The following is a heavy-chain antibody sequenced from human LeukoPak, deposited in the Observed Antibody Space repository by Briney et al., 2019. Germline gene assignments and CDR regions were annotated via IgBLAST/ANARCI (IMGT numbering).Heavy chain of an antibody. Sequence: PGRSLRLSCAASGFTFSSYAMHWVRQAPGKGLEWVAVISYDGSNKYYADSVKGRFTISRDNSKNTLYLQMNSLRAEDTAVYYCARSGAVGALDAFDIWGQGTMVTVSS. J-gene: IGHJ3*02. CDR1: GFTFSSYA. CDR3: ARSGAVGALDAFDI. V-gene: IGHV3-30*04. CDR2: ISYDGSNK. D-gene: IGHD1-26*01.